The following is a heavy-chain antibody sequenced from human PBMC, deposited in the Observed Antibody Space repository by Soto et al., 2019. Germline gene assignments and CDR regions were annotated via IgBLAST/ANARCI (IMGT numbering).Heavy chain of an antibody. CDR3: ARGYRRFGELPKDYYYYMDV. D-gene: IGHD3-10*01. V-gene: IGHV1-8*01. CDR1: GYTFTSYD. CDR2: MNPNSGNT. J-gene: IGHJ6*03. Sequence: ASVKVSCKASGYTFTSYDINWVRQATGQGLEWMGWMNPNSGNTGYAQKFQGRVTMTRNTSISTAYMELSSLRSEDTAVYYCARGYRRFGELPKDYYYYMDVWGKGTTVTVSS.